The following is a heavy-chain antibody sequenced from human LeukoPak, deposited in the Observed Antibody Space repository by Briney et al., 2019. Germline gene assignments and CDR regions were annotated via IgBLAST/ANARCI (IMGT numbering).Heavy chain of an antibody. CDR1: GFTFSNYG. J-gene: IGHJ4*02. CDR2: ISYDGSNK. Sequence: GGSLRLSCAASGFTFSNYGMHWVRQAPGKGLEWVAVISYDGSNKYYVDSVKGRFTISRDNSKNTLSLQMNSLRAEDTAVYYCAEDRAGEVAIDYWGQGTLVTVSS. D-gene: IGHD5-12*01. CDR3: AEDRAGEVAIDY. V-gene: IGHV3-30*18.